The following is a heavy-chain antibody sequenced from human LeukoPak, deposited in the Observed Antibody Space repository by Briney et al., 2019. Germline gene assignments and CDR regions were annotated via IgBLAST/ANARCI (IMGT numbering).Heavy chain of an antibody. Sequence: ASVKVSCKASGYTFTSYDINWVRQATGQGLEWMGWMNPNSGNTGYAQKFQGRVTITRNTSISTAYMELSSLRSEDTAVYYCARPGRQWEPYFFASWGQGTLVAVSS. CDR2: MNPNSGNT. CDR3: ARPGRQWEPYFFAS. V-gene: IGHV1-8*03. D-gene: IGHD1-26*01. CDR1: GYTFTSYD. J-gene: IGHJ4*02.